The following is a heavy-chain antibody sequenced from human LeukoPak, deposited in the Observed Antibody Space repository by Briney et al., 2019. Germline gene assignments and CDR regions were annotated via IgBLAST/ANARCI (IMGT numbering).Heavy chain of an antibody. J-gene: IGHJ4*02. Sequence: PAGGSLRLSCVASGFTFSIYWMSWVRQAPGRGPEWLAIIKEDGSVIWDVESVRGRFTISRGNAKNSVYLEMNSLRAEDTAVYYCARGSGRQQLEQNYWGQGNLVTVSS. CDR1: GFTFSIYW. CDR2: IKEDGSVI. V-gene: IGHV3-7*01. D-gene: IGHD6-13*01. CDR3: ARGSGRQQLEQNY.